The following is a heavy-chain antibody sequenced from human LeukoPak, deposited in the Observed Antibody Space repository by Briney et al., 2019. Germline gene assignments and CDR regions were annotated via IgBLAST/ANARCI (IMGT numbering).Heavy chain of an antibody. CDR3: ARTIVDGGTSH. CDR2: INHGGGST. V-gene: IGHV1-46*01. J-gene: IGHJ4*02. CDR1: GYTFTSYY. Sequence: ASVKVSCKASGYTFTSYYIHWVRQDPGQGLEWMGRINHGGGSTSYAQKFQGRVTMTRDTSASTVYMELSSLRSEDTAIYYCARTIVDGGTSHWGQGTLVTVSS. D-gene: IGHD2-15*01.